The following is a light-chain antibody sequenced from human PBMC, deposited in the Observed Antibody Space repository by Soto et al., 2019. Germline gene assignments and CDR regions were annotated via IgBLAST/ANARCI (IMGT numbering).Light chain of an antibody. CDR3: QHFGGTTFT. J-gene: IGKJ5*01. V-gene: IGKV3-20*01. CDR2: GAS. CDR1: QSVSSSY. Sequence: EIVLTQSQGTKSLSPGEVATLSCMASQSVSSSYIAWYQQRPGQTPSLLIYGASTRATGIPDRFSGSGSGTHFTLTISRLEPGDFAVYYCQHFGGTTFTFGQGTRLEIK.